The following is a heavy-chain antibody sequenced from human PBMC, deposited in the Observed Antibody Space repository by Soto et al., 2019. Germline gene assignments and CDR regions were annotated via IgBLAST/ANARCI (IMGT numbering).Heavy chain of an antibody. CDR3: ATARTSSGQCCYFDY. D-gene: IGHD3-22*01. CDR1: GFTFSSYN. V-gene: IGHV3-64*02. J-gene: IGHJ4*02. Sequence: EVQLVESGEGLVQPGGSLRLSCAASGFTFSSYNIHWIRQAPGKGLEFVSAISRSGDRTYYADSVKGRFTITRDNSKNTVWLQMGSLRAEDMAVYYCATARTSSGQCCYFDYWGRGALVSVSS. CDR2: ISRSGDRT.